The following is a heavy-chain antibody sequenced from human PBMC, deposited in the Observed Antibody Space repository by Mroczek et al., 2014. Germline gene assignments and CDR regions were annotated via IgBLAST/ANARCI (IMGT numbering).Heavy chain of an antibody. J-gene: IGHJ4*02. Sequence: VQLVESRAEVKKPGASVKVSCKASGYTFTSYGISWVRQAPGQGLEWMGWISAYNGNTNYAQKLQGRVTMTTDTSTSTAYMELRSLRSDDTAVYYCARDLPLLVVAAVSGFDYWGQGTLVTVSS. CDR1: GYTFTSYG. CDR3: ARDLPLLVVAAVSGFDY. V-gene: IGHV1-18*01. CDR2: ISAYNGNT. D-gene: IGHD2-2*01.